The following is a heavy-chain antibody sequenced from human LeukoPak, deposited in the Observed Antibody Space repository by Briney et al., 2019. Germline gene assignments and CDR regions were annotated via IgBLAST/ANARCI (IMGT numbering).Heavy chain of an antibody. Sequence: GGSLRLSCAASGFTFSSYSMNWVRRAPGKGLEWVSSISSSSYIYYADPVKGRFTISRDNAKNSLYLQMNSLRAEDTAVYYCARDSGSAAFDIWGQGTMVTVSS. D-gene: IGHD3-10*01. CDR1: GFTFSSYS. J-gene: IGHJ3*02. CDR2: ISSSSYI. CDR3: ARDSGSAAFDI. V-gene: IGHV3-21*01.